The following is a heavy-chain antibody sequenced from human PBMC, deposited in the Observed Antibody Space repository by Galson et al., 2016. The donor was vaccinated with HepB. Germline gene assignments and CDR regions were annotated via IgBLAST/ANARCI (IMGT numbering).Heavy chain of an antibody. CDR2: LRGSGAHT. J-gene: IGHJ4*02. CDR3: AKDYVGGSYLLTQFDY. D-gene: IGHD3-16*02. V-gene: IGHV3-23*01. CDR1: GFTFSRYA. Sequence: SLRLSCAASGFTFSRYAMTWVRQAPGKGLEWVSGLRGSGAHTYYADSVKGRFTISRDNSKNTLYLQMNSLRVEDAAVYCCAKDYVGGSYLLTQFDYWGQGTLVTVSS.